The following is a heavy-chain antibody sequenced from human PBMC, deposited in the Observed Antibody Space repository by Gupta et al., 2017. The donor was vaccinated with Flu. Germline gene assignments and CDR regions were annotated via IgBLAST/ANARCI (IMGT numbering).Heavy chain of an antibody. CDR2: IHHRGST. J-gene: IGHJ4*02. V-gene: IGHV4-38-2*02. Sequence: QVQLQESGPGLVKPSETLSLTCAVAGYSISSGYYWGWIRQPPGKGLEWIGSIHHRGSTYYNLSLKSRVTISVDTSKNQFSRWLSSVTAADTAMYYCARDRFGFNNAPYLFEDWGQGTMVTVSS. D-gene: IGHD3-10*01. CDR3: ARDRFGFNNAPYLFED. CDR1: GYSISSGYY.